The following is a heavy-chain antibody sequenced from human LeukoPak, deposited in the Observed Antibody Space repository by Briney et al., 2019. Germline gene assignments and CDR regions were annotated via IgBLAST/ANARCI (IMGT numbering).Heavy chain of an antibody. Sequence: ASVKVSCKVSGYTLTELSTHWVRQAPGKGLEWMGGSDPEDGETIYAQKFQDRVTMTEDTSTDTAYMELRSLRSEDTAVYYCARSSVVVAAHFDYWGQGTLVTVSS. D-gene: IGHD2-15*01. CDR2: SDPEDGET. V-gene: IGHV1-24*01. CDR3: ARSSVVVAAHFDY. CDR1: GYTLTELS. J-gene: IGHJ4*02.